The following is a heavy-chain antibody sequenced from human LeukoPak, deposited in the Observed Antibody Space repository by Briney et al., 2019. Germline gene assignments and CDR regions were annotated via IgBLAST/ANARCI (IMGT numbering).Heavy chain of an antibody. CDR2: INHSGST. V-gene: IGHV4-34*01. Sequence: SETLSLTCAVYGGSFSGYYWSWIRQPPGKGLEWIGEINHSGSTNYNPSLKSRVTISVDTSKNQFSLKLSSVTAADTAVYYCARDRAAPPGYYYYYMDVWGKGTTVTVSS. D-gene: IGHD6-6*01. CDR1: GGSFSGYY. CDR3: ARDRAAPPGYYYYYMDV. J-gene: IGHJ6*03.